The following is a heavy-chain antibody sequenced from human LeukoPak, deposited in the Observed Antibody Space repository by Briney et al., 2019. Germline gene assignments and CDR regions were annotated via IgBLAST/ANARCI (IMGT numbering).Heavy chain of an antibody. Sequence: GGSLRLSCAASGFTFSSYGMHWVRQAPGKGLEWVAAIWYDGSNKYYADSVKGRFTISRDNSKNTLYLQMNSLRAEDTAVYYCARGLYYDILTGYYLDYWGQGTLVTVSS. V-gene: IGHV3-33*01. D-gene: IGHD3-9*01. CDR2: IWYDGSNK. CDR1: GFTFSSYG. J-gene: IGHJ4*02. CDR3: ARGLYYDILTGYYLDY.